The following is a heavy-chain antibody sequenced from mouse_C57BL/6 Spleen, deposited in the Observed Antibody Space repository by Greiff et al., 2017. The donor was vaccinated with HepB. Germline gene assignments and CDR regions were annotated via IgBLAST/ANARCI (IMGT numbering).Heavy chain of an antibody. V-gene: IGHV5-4*01. J-gene: IGHJ2*01. D-gene: IGHD2-5*01. CDR2: ISDGGSYT. CDR1: GFTFSSYA. Sequence: DVKLVESGGGLVKPGGSLKLSCAASGFTFSSYAMSWVRQTPEKRLEWVATISDGGSYTYYPDNVKGRFTISRDNAKNNLYLQMSHLKSEDTAMYYCARDQGAYYSNSFDYWGQGTTLTVSS. CDR3: ARDQGAYYSNSFDY.